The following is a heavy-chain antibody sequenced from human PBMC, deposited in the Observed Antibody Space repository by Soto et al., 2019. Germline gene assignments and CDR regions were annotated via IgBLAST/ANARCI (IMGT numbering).Heavy chain of an antibody. CDR2: ISAYNGNT. Sequence: ASVKVSCKASGYSVTGYDMHWVRQAPGQGREWFGWISAYNGNTNYAQKLQGRVTMTTDTSTSTAYMELRSLRSDDTAVYYCARGGCSSTSCYFWRSWFDPWGQGTLVTVSS. CDR1: GYSVTGYD. J-gene: IGHJ5*02. V-gene: IGHV1-18*04. CDR3: ARGGCSSTSCYFWRSWFDP. D-gene: IGHD2-2*01.